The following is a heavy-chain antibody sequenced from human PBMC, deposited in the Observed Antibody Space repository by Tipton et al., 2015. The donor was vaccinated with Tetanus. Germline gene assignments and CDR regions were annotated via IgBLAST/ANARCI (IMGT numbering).Heavy chain of an antibody. Sequence: TLSLTCAVSGGSLSDYYWSWIRQSPGKGLEWIGEINEGGSTNYNPSLESRVSISVDTSKHRFSLKVNSVIAADTATYYCARAAGGGRRINGPAGIDYWGQGTLVTVSS. CDR2: INEGGST. J-gene: IGHJ4*02. CDR3: ARAAGGGRRINGPAGIDY. V-gene: IGHV4-34*01. CDR1: GGSLSDYY. D-gene: IGHD1-20*01.